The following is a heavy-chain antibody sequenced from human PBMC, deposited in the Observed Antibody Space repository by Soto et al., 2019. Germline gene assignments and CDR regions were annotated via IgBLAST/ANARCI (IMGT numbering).Heavy chain of an antibody. J-gene: IGHJ4*02. CDR3: ARNSGSYPLGY. D-gene: IGHD1-26*01. CDR1: GFTFSSYG. Sequence: EVQLVESGGGLVQPGGSLRLSCAASGFTFSSYGMNWVRQAPGKGLEWVSYISSSGSTIYYADSVKGRFTISRDNAKNSLYLQMNSLRAEDTAVYYCARNSGSYPLGYWGQGTLVTVSS. CDR2: ISSSGSTI. V-gene: IGHV3-48*03.